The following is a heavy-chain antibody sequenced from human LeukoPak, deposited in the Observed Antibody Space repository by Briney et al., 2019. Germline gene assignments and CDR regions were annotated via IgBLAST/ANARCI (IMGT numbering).Heavy chain of an antibody. CDR2: IYYSGST. V-gene: IGHV4-59*08. CDR3: ARLGIAAAGTRDWFDP. CDR1: GGSISSYY. Sequence: SETLSLTCTVSGGSISSYYWSWIRQPPGKGLEWIGYIYYSGSTNYNPSLKSRVTISVDTSKNQFSLKPSSVTAADTAVYYCARLGIAAAGTRDWFDPWGQGTLITVSS. D-gene: IGHD6-13*01. J-gene: IGHJ5*02.